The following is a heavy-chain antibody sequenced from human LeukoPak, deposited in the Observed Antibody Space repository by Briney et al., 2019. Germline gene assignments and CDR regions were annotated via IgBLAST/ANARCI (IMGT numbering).Heavy chain of an antibody. V-gene: IGHV3-48*03. CDR1: GFTFTSYE. Sequence: GGSLRLSCAASGFTFTSYEMNWVRQAPGKGLEWVSYITISGSTIYYADSVKGRFTISRDNAKNSLYLQMNSLRAEDTAVYYCARATSFDYWGQRTLVTVSS. CDR2: ITISGSTI. J-gene: IGHJ4*02. CDR3: ARATSFDY.